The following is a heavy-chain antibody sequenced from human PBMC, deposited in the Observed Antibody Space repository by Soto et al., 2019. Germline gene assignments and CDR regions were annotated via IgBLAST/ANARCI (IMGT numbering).Heavy chain of an antibody. CDR2: INPSGGST. J-gene: IGHJ5*02. CDR1: GYTFTSYY. Sequence: QVQLVQSGAEVKKTGASVKVSCKASGYTFTSYYMHSVRQAPGQGLEWMGIINPSGGSTSYAKKCQGKVNMTRDTSTSTVDMELGSLSSEGTAVYYCARGLPKLWFGGSPFDPWGQGTLVTVSS. CDR3: ARGLPKLWFGGSPFDP. D-gene: IGHD3-10*01. V-gene: IGHV1-46*01.